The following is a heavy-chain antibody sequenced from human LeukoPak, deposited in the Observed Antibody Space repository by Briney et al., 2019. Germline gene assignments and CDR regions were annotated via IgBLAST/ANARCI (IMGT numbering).Heavy chain of an antibody. V-gene: IGHV1-2*02. D-gene: IGHD6-19*01. CDR2: INPNSGGT. CDR3: ARSGSSGARAHFQH. Sequence: GASVKVSCKASGYTFTGYYMHWVRQAPGQGLEWMGWINPNSGGTNYAQKFQGRVTMTRDTSISRAYMELSRLRSDDTAVYYCARSGSSGARAHFQHWGQGTLVTVSS. J-gene: IGHJ1*01. CDR1: GYTFTGYY.